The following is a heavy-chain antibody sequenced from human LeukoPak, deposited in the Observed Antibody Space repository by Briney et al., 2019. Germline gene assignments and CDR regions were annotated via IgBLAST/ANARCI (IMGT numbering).Heavy chain of an antibody. V-gene: IGHV1-69*02. CDR2: IIPMLGIT. CDR1: GDTFNNYY. Sequence: SVKVSCKASGDTFNNYYFTWVRQAPGQGLEWMGRIIPMLGITTYAQGFQGRVTITADRSTSTAYMELSSLRSEDTAVYYCARSRNWLSDYWGQGTLVTVSS. CDR3: ARSRNWLSDY. D-gene: IGHD3-22*01. J-gene: IGHJ1*01.